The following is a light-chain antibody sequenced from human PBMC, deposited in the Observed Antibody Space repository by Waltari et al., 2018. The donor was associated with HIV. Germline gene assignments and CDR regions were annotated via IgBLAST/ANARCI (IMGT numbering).Light chain of an antibody. J-gene: IGKJ4*01. Sequence: DIVMTQSPDSLAVSLGERVTINCKSSQTVLYSSNNKDYLTWYQQKPGQPPKLLIYWASTRESGVPDRFSGSGSGTDFTLTISSLQAEDVAVYYCQQFHSPPLTIGGGTKVEIK. CDR3: QQFHSPPLT. V-gene: IGKV4-1*01. CDR2: WAS. CDR1: QTVLYSSNNKDY.